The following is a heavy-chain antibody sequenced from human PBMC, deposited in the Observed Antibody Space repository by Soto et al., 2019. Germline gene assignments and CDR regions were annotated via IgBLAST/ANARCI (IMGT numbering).Heavy chain of an antibody. CDR2: ITRDGYNK. J-gene: IGHJ4*02. V-gene: IGHV3-30*04. D-gene: IGHD6-6*01. CDR1: GFIFKNYA. Sequence: QVQLVESGGGVVQPGRSLRLSCAGSGFIFKNYALNWVRQAPGKGLEWVASITRDGYNKYYADSVKGRFTISRDNSRDTLSLRMTALTIEDSSVYYCTKSSGGSSSVGLYYWCQGTRVTVSS. CDR3: TKSSGGSSSVGLYY.